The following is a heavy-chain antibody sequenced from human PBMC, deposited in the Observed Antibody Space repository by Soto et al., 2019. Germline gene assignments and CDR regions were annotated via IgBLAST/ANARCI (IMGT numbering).Heavy chain of an antibody. CDR1: GVSISSYY. Sequence: SETLSLTCTVSGVSISSYYWSWIRQPPGKGLEWIGYIYYSGSTNYNPSLKSRVTISVDTSKNQFSLKLSSVTAADTAVYYCATRTTVVTGFDYWGQGTLVTVSS. J-gene: IGHJ4*02. V-gene: IGHV4-59*01. CDR3: ATRTTVVTGFDY. D-gene: IGHD4-17*01. CDR2: IYYSGST.